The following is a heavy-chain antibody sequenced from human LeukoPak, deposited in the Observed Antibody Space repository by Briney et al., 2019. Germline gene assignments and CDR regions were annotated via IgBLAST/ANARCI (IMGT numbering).Heavy chain of an antibody. CDR3: ARDKLPGYSSSWDAHIFDY. CDR1: GFTLKSNW. D-gene: IGHD6-13*01. J-gene: IGHJ4*02. V-gene: IGHV3-74*01. CDR2: NNIDESRT. Sequence: GSLRLSCVASGFTLKSNWMHWVRQAPGKGLVWVSRNNIDESRTTYADSVKGRFTISRDNAKNTPYLQMNSLRVEDTAVYYCARDKLPGYSSSWDAHIFDYWGQGTLVTVSS.